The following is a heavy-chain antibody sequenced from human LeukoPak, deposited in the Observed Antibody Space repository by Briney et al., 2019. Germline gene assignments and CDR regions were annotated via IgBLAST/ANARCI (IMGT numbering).Heavy chain of an antibody. D-gene: IGHD3-10*02. Sequence: GGSLRLSCEASGFTFSAYAMTWVRQAPGKGLEWVSSIGIDGNTHYSESVEGRSAISRDNSKSMLFLQLNSLRAEDTALYYCARGRHYYVAMDVWGQGTTVTVSS. CDR1: GFTFSAYA. CDR3: ARGRHYYVAMDV. V-gene: IGHV3-23*01. J-gene: IGHJ6*02. CDR2: IGIDGNT.